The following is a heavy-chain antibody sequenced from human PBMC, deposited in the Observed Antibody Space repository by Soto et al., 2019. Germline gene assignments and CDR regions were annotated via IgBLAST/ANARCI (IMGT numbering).Heavy chain of an antibody. CDR1: GGTFSSSP. CDR2: IITIFGST. Sequence: QVQLVQSGAEVKKPGSSVKVSCKASGGTFSSSPFSWVRQAPGQGLAWMGTIITIFGSTNYAPRFQGRITISAAESTGTVYMELTSLRSDDTAVYYCARVFSSAWYEAFDIWGQGTLVTVSS. CDR3: ARVFSSAWYEAFDI. D-gene: IGHD6-19*01. J-gene: IGHJ3*02. V-gene: IGHV1-69*18.